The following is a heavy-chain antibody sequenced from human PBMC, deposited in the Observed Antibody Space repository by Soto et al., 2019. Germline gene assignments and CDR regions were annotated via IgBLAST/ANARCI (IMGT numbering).Heavy chain of an antibody. CDR1: GYTFTGYY. Sequence: ASVKVSCKASGYTFTGYYMHWVRQAPGQGLEWMGWINPNSGGTNYAQKFQGWVTMTRDTSISTVYMEMSRLRSDDTAVYYCGSPLDYVFWSGYYSGKRNDAFDIWGQGTMVTVSS. J-gene: IGHJ3*02. CDR3: GSPLDYVFWSGYYSGKRNDAFDI. D-gene: IGHD3-3*01. V-gene: IGHV1-2*04. CDR2: INPNSGGT.